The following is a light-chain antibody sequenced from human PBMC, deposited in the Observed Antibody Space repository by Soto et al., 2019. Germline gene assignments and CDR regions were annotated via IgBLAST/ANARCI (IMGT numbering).Light chain of an antibody. J-gene: IGKJ1*01. Sequence: EIVMTQSPGTLSVSPGERATLSCRASHSVSSNLAWYQQKPGQPPRLLIYDAFTRATGIPGRFSGSGSGKEFTLTISSLQSEDCADYYYQQDNNWPRTFGQGTKVEIK. CDR1: HSVSSN. CDR2: DAF. CDR3: QQDNNWPRT. V-gene: IGKV3-15*01.